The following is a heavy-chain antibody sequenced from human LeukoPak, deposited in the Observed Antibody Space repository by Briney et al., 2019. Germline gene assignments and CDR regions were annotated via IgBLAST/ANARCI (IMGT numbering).Heavy chain of an antibody. CDR3: TRGSARFAFDI. CDR2: ISSSSSTI. D-gene: IGHD6-25*01. J-gene: IGHJ3*02. Sequence: GGSLRLSCAASGFTFSSYSMNWVRQAPGKGLEWVSYISSSSSTIYYADSVKGRFTISRDNAKNSLYLQMNSLRAEDTAVYYCTRGSARFAFDIWGQRTMVTVSS. CDR1: GFTFSSYS. V-gene: IGHV3-48*01.